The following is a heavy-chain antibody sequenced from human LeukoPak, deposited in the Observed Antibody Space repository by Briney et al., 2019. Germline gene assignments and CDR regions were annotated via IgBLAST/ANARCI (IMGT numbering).Heavy chain of an antibody. Sequence: GGSLRLSCAASGFNFNTYAMNWVRQAPGKGLEWISYISSSSSTIYYADSVKGRFSISRDSAKNSVYLEMNSPGDEDTAVYYCTRVGGYQLPKFDYWGRGTLVTVSS. CDR1: GFNFNTYA. CDR3: TRVGGYQLPKFDY. J-gene: IGHJ4*02. V-gene: IGHV3-48*02. CDR2: ISSSSSTI. D-gene: IGHD2-2*01.